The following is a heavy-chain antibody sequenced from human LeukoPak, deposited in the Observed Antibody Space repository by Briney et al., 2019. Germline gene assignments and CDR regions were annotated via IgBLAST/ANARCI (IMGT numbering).Heavy chain of an antibody. CDR1: GYTFTAHY. CDR2: INPNSGGT. Sequence: ASVKVSCKASGYTFTAHYMHWVRQAPGQGLEWMGWINPNSGGTNYAQKFQGRVTMTRDTSISTAYMELSRLRSDDTAVYYCARALRTLYYFDYWGQGTLVTVSS. V-gene: IGHV1-2*02. J-gene: IGHJ4*02. D-gene: IGHD2-15*01. CDR3: ARALRTLYYFDY.